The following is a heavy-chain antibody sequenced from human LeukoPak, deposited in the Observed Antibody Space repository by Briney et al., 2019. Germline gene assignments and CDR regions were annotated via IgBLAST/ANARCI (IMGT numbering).Heavy chain of an antibody. V-gene: IGHV1-2*02. CDR1: GYTFTSYD. Sequence: ASVKVSCKASGYTFTSYDINWVRQAPGQGLEWMGWINPNSGGTNYAQKFQGRVTMTRDTSISTAYMELSRLRSDDTAVYYCARDRLYCSSTSCYYYYYMDVWGKGTTVTVSS. CDR2: INPNSGGT. CDR3: ARDRLYCSSTSCYYYYYMDV. D-gene: IGHD2-2*01. J-gene: IGHJ6*03.